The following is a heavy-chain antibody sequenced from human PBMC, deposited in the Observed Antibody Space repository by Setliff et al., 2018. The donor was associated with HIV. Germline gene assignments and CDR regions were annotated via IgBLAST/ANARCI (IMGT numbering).Heavy chain of an antibody. CDR1: GGSIRSSSYY. Sequence: SETLSLTCTVSGGSIRSSSYYWGWNRQPPGKGLERIGSIYYNGNTYYNPSLKSRVTISVDTSKNQFSLKLSSVTAADTAVYYCATHVLQFLEWLSHFDYWGQGTLVTVSS. J-gene: IGHJ4*02. CDR3: ATHVLQFLEWLSHFDY. V-gene: IGHV4-39*01. CDR2: IYYNGNT. D-gene: IGHD3-3*01.